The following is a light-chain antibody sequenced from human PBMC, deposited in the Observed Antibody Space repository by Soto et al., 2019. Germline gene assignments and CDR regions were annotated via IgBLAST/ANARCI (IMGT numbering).Light chain of an antibody. Sequence: EIVMTQSPASLSLSPGERATLSCRASQGINSHVAWYQQKPGQAPRLLIYDASTRATGIAARFSGSGSGTEFTLTISSLQSEDFAVYYCQQYQKYWTFGQGTKGDIK. CDR3: QQYQKYWT. J-gene: IGKJ1*01. CDR2: DAS. CDR1: QGINSH. V-gene: IGKV3-15*01.